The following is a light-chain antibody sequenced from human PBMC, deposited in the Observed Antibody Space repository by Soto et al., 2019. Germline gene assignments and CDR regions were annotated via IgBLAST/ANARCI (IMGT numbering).Light chain of an antibody. V-gene: IGKV1-5*03. CDR2: KAT. Sequence: DIQMTKSPSTLSASVGDRVTITGRASQSITTWLAWYQQKPGQAPNLLIYKATNLQSGVPSRFSGSGSGTEFSLTISSLQPDDFATYYCQRYNDYQYIFGQGTKLESK. CDR3: QRYNDYQYI. J-gene: IGKJ2*01. CDR1: QSITTW.